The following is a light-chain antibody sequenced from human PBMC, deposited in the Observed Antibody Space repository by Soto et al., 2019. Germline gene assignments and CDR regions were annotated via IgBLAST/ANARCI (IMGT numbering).Light chain of an antibody. J-gene: IGLJ1*01. V-gene: IGLV2-14*01. CDR1: SSDIGGYNY. CDR2: EVS. Sequence: QSALTQPASVSGSPGQSITISCTGTSSDIGGYNYVSWYQQHPGKAPKLMIYEVSNRPSGVSNRFSGSKSGNTASLTISGLQAEDEDDYYCTSYTSSSTNNVFGTGTKLTVL. CDR3: TSYTSSSTNNV.